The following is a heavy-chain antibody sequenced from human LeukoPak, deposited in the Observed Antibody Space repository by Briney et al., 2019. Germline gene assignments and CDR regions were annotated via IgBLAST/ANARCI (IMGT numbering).Heavy chain of an antibody. Sequence: SSETLSLTCAVXXXXXXGXXWSWIRXPXXXXXXXXXXXXXXGSTNYNPSLKSRVTISVDTSKNQFSLKLSSVTAADTAVYYCARSLGYCSSTSCTHRNWFDPWGQGTLVTVSS. J-gene: IGHJ5*02. CDR3: ARSLGYCSSTSCTHRNWFDP. CDR2: XXXXGST. V-gene: IGHV4-34*01. CDR1: XXXXXGXX. D-gene: IGHD2-2*01.